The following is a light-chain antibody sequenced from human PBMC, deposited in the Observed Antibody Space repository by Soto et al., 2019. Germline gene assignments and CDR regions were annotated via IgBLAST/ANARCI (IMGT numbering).Light chain of an antibody. J-gene: IGLJ3*02. Sequence: QSVLTQPPSVSAAPGQKVTISCSGSSSNIRNNYVSWYQHLPGTAPKLLIYENNKRPSGIPDRFSGSKSGTSATLGITGLQTGDEADYYCETWESSLSAGVFGGGTQLTVL. CDR1: SSNIRNNY. CDR3: ETWESSLSAGV. V-gene: IGLV1-51*02. CDR2: ENN.